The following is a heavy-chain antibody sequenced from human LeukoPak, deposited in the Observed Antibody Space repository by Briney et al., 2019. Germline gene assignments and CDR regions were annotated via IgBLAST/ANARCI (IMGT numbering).Heavy chain of an antibody. V-gene: IGHV3-11*04. CDR1: GFTFSDYY. CDR2: ISSSGSTI. D-gene: IGHD2-2*01. Sequence: PGGSLRLSCAASGFTFSDYYMSWIRQAPGKGLEWVSYISSSGSTIYYADSVKGRFTISRDNAKNSLYLQMNSLRAEDMAVYYCARDRRYCSSTSCSSDAFDIWGQGTMVTVSS. J-gene: IGHJ3*02. CDR3: ARDRRYCSSTSCSSDAFDI.